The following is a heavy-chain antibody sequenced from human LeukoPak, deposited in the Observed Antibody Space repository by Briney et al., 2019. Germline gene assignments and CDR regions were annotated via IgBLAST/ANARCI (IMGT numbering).Heavy chain of an antibody. CDR1: GFSFSEAW. CDR2: IQSITDGGTA. D-gene: IGHD3-16*02. J-gene: IGHJ4*02. Sequence: GGSLRLSCAASGFSFSEAWTSWVRQAPGKGLEWVGRIQSITDGGTADYAAPVKGRFTISRDDSNNTLYLQLNSLKTEDTAMYYCTIDYDYAWGSYRLGYWGQGTLVTVSS. V-gene: IGHV3-15*01. CDR3: TIDYDYAWGSYRLGY.